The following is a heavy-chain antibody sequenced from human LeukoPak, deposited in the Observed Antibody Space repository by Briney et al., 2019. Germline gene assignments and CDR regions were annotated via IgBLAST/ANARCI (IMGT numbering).Heavy chain of an antibody. D-gene: IGHD3-16*01. CDR1: GFTLSNYA. CDR2: ISGGTGAT. CDR3: AKDGGDSPGLELFDY. Sequence: GGSLRLSCVGSGFTLSNYAMSWVRQAPGMGLQWVALISGGTGATYYADSMKGRFTISRDNSKNTLYLQMNSLRPEDTAVYYCAKDGGDSPGLELFDYRGQGILVTVSS. V-gene: IGHV3-23*01. J-gene: IGHJ4*02.